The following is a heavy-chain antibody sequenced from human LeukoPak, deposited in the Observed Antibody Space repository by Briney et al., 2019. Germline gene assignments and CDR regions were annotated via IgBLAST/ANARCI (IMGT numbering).Heavy chain of an antibody. CDR2: IYPGDSDT. J-gene: IGHJ4*02. CDR3: ARLKFTYGPEDFDY. CDR1: GYSFTSYW. V-gene: IGHV5-51*01. D-gene: IGHD3-10*01. Sequence: GESLKISCKGSGYSFTSYWIAWVRQMPGKGLEWMGVIYPGDSDTRYSPSFQGQVTISADKSISTAYLQWSSLQASDTAMYYCARLKFTYGPEDFDYWGQGTLVTVSS.